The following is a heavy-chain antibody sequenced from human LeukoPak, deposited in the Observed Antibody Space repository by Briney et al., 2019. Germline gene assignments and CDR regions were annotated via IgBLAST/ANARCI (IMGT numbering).Heavy chain of an antibody. CDR3: ARFSTTSSSWRAAPTPYYYYYMDV. Sequence: ASVKVSCKASGYTFTSYGISWVRQAPGQGLEWMGWISAYNGNTNYAQKLQGRVTMTTDTSTSTAYMELRSLRSDDTAVYYCARFSTTSSSWRAAPTPYYYYYMDVWGKGTTVTVSS. CDR2: ISAYNGNT. V-gene: IGHV1-18*01. CDR1: GYTFTSYG. J-gene: IGHJ6*03. D-gene: IGHD6-13*01.